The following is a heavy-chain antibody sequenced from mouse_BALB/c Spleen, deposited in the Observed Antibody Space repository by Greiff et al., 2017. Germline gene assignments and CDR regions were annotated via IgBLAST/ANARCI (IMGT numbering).Heavy chain of an antibody. CDR3: TRRDYSAWFAY. J-gene: IGHJ3*01. Sequence: VQLQQSGAELVRPGASVTLSCKASGYTFTDYEMHWVKQTPVHGLEWIGAIDPETGGTAYNQKFKGKATLTADKSSSTAYMELRSLTSEDSAVYYCTRRDYSAWFAYWGQGTLVTVSA. V-gene: IGHV1-15*01. D-gene: IGHD1-1*02. CDR1: GYTFTDYE. CDR2: IDPETGGT.